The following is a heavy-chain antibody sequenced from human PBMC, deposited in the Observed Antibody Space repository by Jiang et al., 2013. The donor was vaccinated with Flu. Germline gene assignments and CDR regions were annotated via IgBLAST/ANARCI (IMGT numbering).Heavy chain of an antibody. CDR3: ARDGIVVVVKGDSRDAFDI. J-gene: IGHJ3*02. CDR2: IYYSGST. Sequence: GSGLVKPSETLSLTCTVSGGSISSSSYYWGWIRQPPGKGLEWIGSIYYSGSTYYNPSLKSRVTISVDTSKNQFSLKLSSVTAADTAVYYCARDGIVVVVKGDSRDAFDIWGQGTMVTVSS. D-gene: IGHD2-15*01. CDR1: GGSISSSSYY. V-gene: IGHV4-39*07.